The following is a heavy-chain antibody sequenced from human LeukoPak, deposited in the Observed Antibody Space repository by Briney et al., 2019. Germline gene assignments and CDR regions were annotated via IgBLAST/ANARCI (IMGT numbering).Heavy chain of an antibody. V-gene: IGHV3-30*03. D-gene: IGHD6-13*01. CDR3: ARDLDSSSWYILWFDP. CDR2: ISYDGSNK. Sequence: GGSLRLSCAASGLTFSSYSMNWVRQAPGKGLEWVAVISYDGSNKYYADSVKGRFTISRDNSKNTLFLQMNSLRTEDTAVYYCARDLDSSSWYILWFDPWGQGTLVTVSS. J-gene: IGHJ5*02. CDR1: GLTFSSYS.